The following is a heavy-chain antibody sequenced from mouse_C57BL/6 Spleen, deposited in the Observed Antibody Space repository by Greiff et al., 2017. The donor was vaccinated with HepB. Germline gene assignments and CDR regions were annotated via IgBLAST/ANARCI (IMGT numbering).Heavy chain of an antibody. CDR3: ARDPIYYGYDGYAMDY. V-gene: IGHV3-6*01. CDR1: GYSITSGYY. J-gene: IGHJ4*01. Sequence: EVKLQESGPGLVKPSQSLSLTCSVTGYSITSGYYWNWIRQFPGNKLEWMGYISYDGSNNYNPSLKNRISITRDTSKNQFFLKLNSVTTEDTATYYCARDPIYYGYDGYAMDYWGQGTSVTVSS. D-gene: IGHD2-2*01. CDR2: ISYDGSN.